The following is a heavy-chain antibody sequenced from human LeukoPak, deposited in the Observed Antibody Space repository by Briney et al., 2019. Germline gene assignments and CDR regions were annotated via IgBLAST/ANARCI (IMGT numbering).Heavy chain of an antibody. J-gene: IGHJ4*02. CDR3: ARGSEYSGYVVLDY. D-gene: IGHD5-12*01. CDR2: ISSSSSYI. V-gene: IGHV3-21*01. Sequence: PGGSLRLSCAASGFTFSSYSMNWVRQAPGKGLEWVSSISSSSSYIYYADSVKGRFTISRDNAKNSLYLQMNSLRAEDTAVYYCARGSEYSGYVVLDYWGQGTLVTVSS. CDR1: GFTFSSYS.